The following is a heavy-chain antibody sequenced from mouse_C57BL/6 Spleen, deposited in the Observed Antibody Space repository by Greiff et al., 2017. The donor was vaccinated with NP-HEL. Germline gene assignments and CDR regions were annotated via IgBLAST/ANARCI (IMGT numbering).Heavy chain of an antibody. D-gene: IGHD1-1*01. J-gene: IGHJ1*03. CDR2: INPNNGGT. CDR1: GSTFTDYN. V-gene: IGHV1-18*01. Sequence: VQLQQSGPELVKPGASVKIPCKASGSTFTDYNMDWVKQSPGKSLEWIGDINPNNGGTIYNQKFKGKATLTVDKSSSTAYMELRSLTSEDTAVYYCARVYGSSYWYFDVWGTGTTVTVSS. CDR3: ARVYGSSYWYFDV.